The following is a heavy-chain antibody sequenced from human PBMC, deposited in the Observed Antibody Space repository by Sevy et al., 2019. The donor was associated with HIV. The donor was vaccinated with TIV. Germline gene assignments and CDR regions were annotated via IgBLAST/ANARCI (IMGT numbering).Heavy chain of an antibody. Sequence: GGSLRLSCAASGFSVSDNYMSWVRQTPGKRLEWVSVIYIGDSTFYADSVKGRFTISRENSKNTLFLQMNSLRDEDTAVYYCASGLLRYFFDYWGQGTLVTVSS. V-gene: IGHV3-53*01. CDR2: IYIGDST. CDR3: ASGLLRYFFDY. J-gene: IGHJ4*02. CDR1: GFSVSDNY. D-gene: IGHD3-22*01.